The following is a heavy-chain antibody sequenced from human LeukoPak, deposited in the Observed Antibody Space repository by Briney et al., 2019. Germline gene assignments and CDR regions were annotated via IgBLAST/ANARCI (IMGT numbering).Heavy chain of an antibody. CDR2: IPSKTEGRTT. D-gene: IGHD3-22*01. V-gene: IGHV3-15*01. J-gene: IGHJ4*02. CDR3: TTDYDSSDELLAY. Sequence: VPPAPAQPLDLPGRIPSKTEGRTTHYARPVKGRFTISRDDSKNTLYLQMNSLKTEDTAVYYCTTDYDSSDELLAYWGQGTLVTAFS.